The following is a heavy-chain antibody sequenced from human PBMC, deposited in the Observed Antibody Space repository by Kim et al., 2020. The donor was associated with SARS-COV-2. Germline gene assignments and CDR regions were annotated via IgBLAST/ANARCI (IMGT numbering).Heavy chain of an antibody. V-gene: IGHV1-8*01. CDR1: GYTFTSYD. J-gene: IGHJ6*02. Sequence: ASVKVSCKASGYTFTSYDINWVRQATGQGLEWMGWMNPNSGNTGYAQKFQGRVTMTRNTSISTAYMELSSLRSEDTAVYYCARGPTYVDTAMVSLGGMDVWGQGTTVTVSS. D-gene: IGHD5-18*01. CDR3: ARGPTYVDTAMVSLGGMDV. CDR2: MNPNSGNT.